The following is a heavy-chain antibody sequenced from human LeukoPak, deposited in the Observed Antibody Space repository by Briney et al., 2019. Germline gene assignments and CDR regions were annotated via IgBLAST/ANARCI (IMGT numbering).Heavy chain of an antibody. Sequence: GRSLRLSCAASGFTFSSYAMHWLRQAPGKGLEWVAVISYDGSNKYYADSVKGRFTISRDNSKNTLYLQMNSLRAEDTAVYYCARSDCSSTSCYRSDAFDIWGQGTMVTVSS. CDR1: GFTFSSYA. V-gene: IGHV3-30*04. D-gene: IGHD2-2*01. CDR2: ISYDGSNK. J-gene: IGHJ3*02. CDR3: ARSDCSSTSCYRSDAFDI.